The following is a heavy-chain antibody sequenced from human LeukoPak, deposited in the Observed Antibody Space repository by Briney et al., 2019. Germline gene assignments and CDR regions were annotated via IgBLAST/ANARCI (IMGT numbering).Heavy chain of an antibody. CDR1: GFTFSSYA. J-gene: IGHJ6*03. D-gene: IGHD5-18*01. CDR3: AKGRSGDTAMVTYGYYYYMDV. CDR2: ISGSGGST. Sequence: PGGSLRLSCAASGFTFSSYAMSWVRQAPGKGLEWVSAISGSGGSTYYADSVKGRFTISRDNSKNTLYLQMNSLRAEDTAVYYCAKGRSGDTAMVTYGYYYYMDVWGKGTTVTVSS. V-gene: IGHV3-23*01.